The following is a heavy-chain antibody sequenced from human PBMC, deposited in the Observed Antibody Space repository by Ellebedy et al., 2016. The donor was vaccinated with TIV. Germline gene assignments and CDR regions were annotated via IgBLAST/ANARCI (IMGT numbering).Heavy chain of an antibody. Sequence: SETLSLTXAVHGETSSNPFWTWIRQPPGKGLEWLGEITHAGNINYNPSLKSRVTISLDTSKKTQFSLNLSSVTAADTAIYYCTRGLPAAWELAGAWGQGALVTVSS. J-gene: IGHJ4*02. CDR3: TRGLPAAWELAGA. CDR1: GETSSNPF. V-gene: IGHV4-34*01. CDR2: ITHAGNI. D-gene: IGHD1-26*01.